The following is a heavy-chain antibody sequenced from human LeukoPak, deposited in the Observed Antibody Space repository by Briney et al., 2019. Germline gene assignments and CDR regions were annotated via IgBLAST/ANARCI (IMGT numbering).Heavy chain of an antibody. V-gene: IGHV3-23*01. CDR3: AKEAYYDILSGSQAEGFMDV. CDR2: ISRSGGST. D-gene: IGHD3-9*01. CDR1: GFTFSNYG. J-gene: IGHJ6*03. Sequence: PGGSLRLSCAASGFTFSNYGMTWVRQAPGKGLEWVSEISRSGGSTYYADSVKGRFTISRDNSKNTLFLQMNRLRAEDTAIYYCAKEAYYDILSGSQAEGFMDVWGKGTAVTVSS.